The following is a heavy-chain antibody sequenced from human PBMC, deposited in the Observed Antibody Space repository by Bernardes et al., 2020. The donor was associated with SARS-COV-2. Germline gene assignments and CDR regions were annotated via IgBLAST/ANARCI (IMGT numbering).Heavy chain of an antibody. CDR1: GYTLTELS. CDR2: FDPEDGET. Sequence: ASVKVSCKVSGYTLTELSMHWVRQAPGKGLEWMGGFDPEDGETIYAQKFQGRVTMTEDTSTDTAYMELSSLRSEDTAVYYCATAPAVRGVITIFYYYFALDVWGQGTTVTVSS. CDR3: ATAPAVRGVITIFYYYFALDV. V-gene: IGHV1-24*01. J-gene: IGHJ6*02. D-gene: IGHD3-10*01.